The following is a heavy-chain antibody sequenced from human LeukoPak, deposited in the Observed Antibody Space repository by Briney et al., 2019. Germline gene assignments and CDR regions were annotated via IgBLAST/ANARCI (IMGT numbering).Heavy chain of an antibody. D-gene: IGHD1-26*01. CDR1: GFTFSSYA. Sequence: GGSLRLSCAASGFTFSSYAMSWVRQAPGKGLEWVSAISGSGGSTYYADSVKGRFTISRDNSKNTLYLQMNSLKTEDTAVYYCTTDGGPIVGASTAAFDIWGQGTMVTVSS. CDR3: TTDGGPIVGASTAAFDI. J-gene: IGHJ3*02. CDR2: ISGSGGST. V-gene: IGHV3-23*01.